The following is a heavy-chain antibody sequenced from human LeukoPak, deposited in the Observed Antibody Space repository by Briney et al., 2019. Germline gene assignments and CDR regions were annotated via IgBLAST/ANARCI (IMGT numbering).Heavy chain of an antibody. CDR2: ISSSGSTI. D-gene: IGHD5-18*01. CDR3: ARSRYSYWADY. CDR1: GFTFSSYE. J-gene: IGHJ4*02. V-gene: IGHV3-48*03. Sequence: GGSLRLSCAASGFTFSSYEMNWVRQAPGKGLEWVSYISSSGSTIYYADSVKGRFTISRDNAKNSLYLQMNSLRAEDTAVYYCARSRYSYWADYWGQGTLVTVSS.